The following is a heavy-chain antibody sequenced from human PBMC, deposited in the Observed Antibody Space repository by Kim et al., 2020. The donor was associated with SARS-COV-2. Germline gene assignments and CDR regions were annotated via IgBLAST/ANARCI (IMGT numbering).Heavy chain of an antibody. J-gene: IGHJ4*02. CDR3: ARGGKTDY. CDR2: NRGNP. Sequence: NRGNPGYAQKFRDRGTMTRNTAKSTAYMELRSLRSDDTAVYFCARGGKTDYWGQGTLVTVSS. V-gene: IGHV1-8*01.